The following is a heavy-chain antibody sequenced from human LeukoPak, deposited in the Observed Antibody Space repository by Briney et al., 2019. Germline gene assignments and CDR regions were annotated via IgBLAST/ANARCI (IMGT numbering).Heavy chain of an antibody. CDR1: GFTFSNYW. V-gene: IGHV3-7*01. D-gene: IGHD6-19*01. Sequence: GRSLRPSCAASGFTFSNYWMSWVRQPPGKGLEWVATIKKEGREKYYVDSVTGRFTISRDNAKNSLYLQMNSLRAEDTAVYYCARDSSTGWPYYYYCMDVWGKGTTVTVSS. CDR3: ARDSSTGWPYYYYCMDV. J-gene: IGHJ6*03. CDR2: IKKEGREK.